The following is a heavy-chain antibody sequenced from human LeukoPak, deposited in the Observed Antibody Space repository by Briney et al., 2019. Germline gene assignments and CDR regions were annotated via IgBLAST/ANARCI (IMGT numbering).Heavy chain of an antibody. V-gene: IGHV3-66*04. CDR1: GFTFSSYA. J-gene: IGHJ4*02. Sequence: GRSLRLSCAASGFTFSSYAMHWVRQAPGKGLEWVSVIYSGGSTYYADSVKGRFTISRDNSKNTLYLQMNSLRAEDTAVYYCARQEALRGYWGQGTLVTVSS. CDR2: IYSGGST. CDR3: ARQEALRGY.